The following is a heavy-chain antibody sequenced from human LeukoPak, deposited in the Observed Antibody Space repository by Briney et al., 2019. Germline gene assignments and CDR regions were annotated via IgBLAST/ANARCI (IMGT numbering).Heavy chain of an antibody. CDR2: IIPIFGTA. CDR1: GGTFSSYA. J-gene: IGHJ5*02. D-gene: IGHD6-19*01. V-gene: IGHV1-69*06. Sequence: ASVKVSCKASGGTFSSYAISWVRQAPGQGLEWMGGIIPIFGTANYAQKFQGRVTITADKSTSTAYMELSSLRSEDTAVYYCASRQYSSGWYASNWFDPWGQGTLVTVSS. CDR3: ASRQYSSGWYASNWFDP.